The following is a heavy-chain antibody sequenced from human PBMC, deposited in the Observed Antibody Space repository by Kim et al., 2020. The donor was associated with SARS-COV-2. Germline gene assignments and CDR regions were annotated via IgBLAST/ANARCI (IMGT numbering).Heavy chain of an antibody. CDR1: GYTFTSYG. CDR3: ARAAGYYYGSGSYYNWAY. V-gene: IGHV1-18*01. CDR2: ISAYKGNT. D-gene: IGHD3-10*01. Sequence: ASVKVSCKASGYTFTSYGISWVRQAPGQGLEWMGWISAYKGNTNYAQKLQGRVTMTTDTSTSTAYMELRSLRSDDTAVYYCARAAGYYYGSGSYYNWAYWGEGTLVTVSS. J-gene: IGHJ4*02.